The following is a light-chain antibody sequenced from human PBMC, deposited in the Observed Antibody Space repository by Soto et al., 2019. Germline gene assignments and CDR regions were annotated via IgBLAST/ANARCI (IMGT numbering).Light chain of an antibody. CDR3: QHYNSYSEA. Sequence: DILMTQSPSSLAGSLVDRVTITCRASQSISSYLNWYQQKPGKAPKLLIYKASTLKSGVPSRFSGSGSGTEFTLTISSLQPDDFATYYCQHYNSYSEAFGQGT. CDR2: KAS. CDR1: QSISSY. J-gene: IGKJ1*01. V-gene: IGKV1-5*03.